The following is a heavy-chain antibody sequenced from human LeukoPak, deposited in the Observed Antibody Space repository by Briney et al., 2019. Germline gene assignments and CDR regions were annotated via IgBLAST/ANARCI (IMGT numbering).Heavy chain of an antibody. D-gene: IGHD1-20*01. CDR1: GYTFIDYY. J-gene: IGHJ4*02. CDR3: ARGLTGN. Sequence: ASVKVPCKASGYTFIDYYIHWVRQAPGQGLEWMGIIFPTDGTTSYAQNFQGRVTMTRYTSTSTVYMELTSLRSEDTAVYYCARGLTGNWGQGTLVTVSS. V-gene: IGHV1-46*01. CDR2: IFPTDGTT.